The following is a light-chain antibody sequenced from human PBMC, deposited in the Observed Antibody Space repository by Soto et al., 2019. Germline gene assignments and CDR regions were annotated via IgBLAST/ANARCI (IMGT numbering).Light chain of an antibody. CDR1: QSVSSY. CDR2: DAS. Sequence: EIVLTQSPATLSLSPGERATLSCRASQSVSSYLAWYQQKPGQAPRLLIYDASNRATGIPDRFSGSGSGTDFTLTISSLEPDDFAVYYCQQRADWPITFGQGTRPESK. V-gene: IGKV3-11*01. CDR3: QQRADWPIT. J-gene: IGKJ5*01.